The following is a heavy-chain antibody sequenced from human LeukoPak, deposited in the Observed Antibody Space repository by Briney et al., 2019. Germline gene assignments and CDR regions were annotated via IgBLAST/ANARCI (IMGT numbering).Heavy chain of an antibody. CDR1: GGTFSSYA. J-gene: IGHJ4*02. CDR3: ARAGYYYDSSANHD. CDR2: IIPIFGTA. D-gene: IGHD3-22*01. Sequence: GASVKVSCKASGGTFSSYAISWVRQAPGQGLEWMGRIIPIFGTANYAQKFQGRVTITTDESTSTAYMELSSLRSEGTAVYYCARAGYYYDSSANHDWGQGTLVTVSS. V-gene: IGHV1-69*05.